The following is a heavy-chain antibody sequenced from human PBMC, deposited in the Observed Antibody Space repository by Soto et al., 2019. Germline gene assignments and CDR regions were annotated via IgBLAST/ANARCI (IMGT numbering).Heavy chain of an antibody. CDR1: GFTFSDSA. Sequence: EVQLVESGGGLVQPGGSLKLSCAASGFTFSDSAMHWVRQASGKGLEWVARIRSKANSYLTAYAVSVEGRFSISRDDSKNTTYLEMNSLKTEETAMYYCTRGGTMGLNDYWGQGTLVTVSS. CDR2: IRSKANSYLT. J-gene: IGHJ4*02. CDR3: TRGGTMGLNDY. D-gene: IGHD2-8*01. V-gene: IGHV3-73*02.